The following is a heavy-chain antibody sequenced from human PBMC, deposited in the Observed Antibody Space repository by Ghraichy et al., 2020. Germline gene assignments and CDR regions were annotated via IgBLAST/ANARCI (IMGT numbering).Heavy chain of an antibody. CDR2: INHSGST. CDR3: ARGPIVVVVAAYYYYGMDV. D-gene: IGHD2-15*01. J-gene: IGHJ6*02. V-gene: IGHV4-34*01. CDR1: GGSFSGYY. Sequence: SETLSLTCAVYGGSFSGYYWSWIRQPPGKGLEWIGEINHSGSTNYNPSLKSRVTISVDTSKNQFSLKLSSVTAADTAVYYCARGPIVVVVAAYYYYGMDVWGQGTTVTVSS.